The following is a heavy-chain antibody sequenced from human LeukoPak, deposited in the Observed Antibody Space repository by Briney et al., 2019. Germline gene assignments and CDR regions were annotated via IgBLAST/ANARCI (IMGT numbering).Heavy chain of an antibody. CDR3: ARAYCSSTSCLYYFDY. D-gene: IGHD2-2*01. Sequence: PSETLSLTCAVYGGSFSGYYWSWIRQPPGKGLEWIGEINHSGSTNYNPSLKSRVTISVDTSKNQFSLKLSSVTAADTAVYYCARAYCSSTSCLYYFDYWGQGTLVTVSS. CDR1: GGSFSGYY. J-gene: IGHJ4*02. V-gene: IGHV4-34*01. CDR2: INHSGST.